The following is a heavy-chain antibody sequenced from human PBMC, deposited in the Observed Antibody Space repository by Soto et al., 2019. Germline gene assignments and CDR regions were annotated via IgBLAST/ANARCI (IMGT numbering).Heavy chain of an antibody. CDR1: GGTFSSYA. D-gene: IGHD3-22*01. V-gene: IGHV1-69*01. J-gene: IGHJ4*02. Sequence: QVQLVQSGAEVKRPGSSVKVSCKASGGTFSSYAISWVRQAPGQGLEWMGGIIPIFGTANYAQKFQGRVTITADESTSTAYMELSSLRSEDTAVYYCARGLYYYDSSGYYFDYWGQGTLVTVSS. CDR2: IIPIFGTA. CDR3: ARGLYYYDSSGYYFDY.